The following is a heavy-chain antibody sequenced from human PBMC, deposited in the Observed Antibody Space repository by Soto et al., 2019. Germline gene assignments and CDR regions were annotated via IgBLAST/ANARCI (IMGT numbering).Heavy chain of an antibody. CDR2: IIPSFGTA. D-gene: IGHD1-26*01. CDR1: GGTFSSYA. V-gene: IGHV1-69*01. Sequence: QVQLVQSGAEVKKPGSSVKVSCKASGGTFSSYAISWVRQAPGQGLEWMGGIIPSFGTANYAQKFQGRVTITADESTSTAYMELSSLRSEDTAVYYCASGSGSFDFYSYGMDVWGQGTTVTVSS. CDR3: ASGSGSFDFYSYGMDV. J-gene: IGHJ6*02.